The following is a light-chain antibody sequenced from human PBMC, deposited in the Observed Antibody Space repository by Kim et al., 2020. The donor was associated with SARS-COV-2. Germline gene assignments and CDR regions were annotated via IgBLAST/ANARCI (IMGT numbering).Light chain of an antibody. CDR3: QHYGSSPRT. CDR2: GAS. Sequence: PGERATLSCRASQSVSSSYLAWYQQKPGQPPRLLIYGASSRATGIPDRCSGSGSGTDFTLTISRLEPEDLAVYYCQHYGSSPRTFGQGTKVEIK. J-gene: IGKJ1*01. V-gene: IGKV3-20*01. CDR1: QSVSSSY.